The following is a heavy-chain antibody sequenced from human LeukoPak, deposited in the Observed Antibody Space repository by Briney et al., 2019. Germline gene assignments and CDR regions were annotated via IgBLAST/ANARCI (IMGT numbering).Heavy chain of an antibody. Sequence: ASVKVSCKVSGYTLTELSMHWVRQAPGKGLEWMGGFDPEDGETIYAQKFQGRVAMTRDTSTNTVYMELSSLRSEDTAVYYCARLPDDYGDYKYFQHWGQGTLVTVSS. J-gene: IGHJ1*01. D-gene: IGHD4-17*01. CDR1: GYTLTELS. V-gene: IGHV1-24*01. CDR3: ARLPDDYGDYKYFQH. CDR2: FDPEDGET.